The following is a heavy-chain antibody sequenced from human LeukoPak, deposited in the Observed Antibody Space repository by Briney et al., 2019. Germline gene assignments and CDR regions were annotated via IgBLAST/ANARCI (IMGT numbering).Heavy chain of an antibody. Sequence: RSSETLSLTCTVSGGSISSYYWSWIRQPPGKGLEWIGYIYYSGSTNYNPSLKSRVTISVDTSKNQFSLKLSSVTAADTAVYYCARSMVRGSIPPSYWGQGTLVTVSS. D-gene: IGHD3-10*01. V-gene: IGHV4-59*08. CDR3: ARSMVRGSIPPSY. CDR1: GGSISSYY. CDR2: IYYSGST. J-gene: IGHJ4*02.